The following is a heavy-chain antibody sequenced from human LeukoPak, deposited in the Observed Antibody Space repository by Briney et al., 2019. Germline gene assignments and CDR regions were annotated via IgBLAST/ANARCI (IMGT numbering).Heavy chain of an antibody. CDR1: GFTFSSYY. Sequence: GGSLRLSCAASGFTFSSYYMSWVRQAPGKGLEWVSVIYSGGSTYYADSVKGRFTISRDNSKNTLYLQMNSLRAEDTAVYYCARAQWGYCSSTSCRPWYYFDYWGQGTLVTVSS. V-gene: IGHV3-53*01. J-gene: IGHJ4*02. CDR2: IYSGGST. CDR3: ARAQWGYCSSTSCRPWYYFDY. D-gene: IGHD2-2*01.